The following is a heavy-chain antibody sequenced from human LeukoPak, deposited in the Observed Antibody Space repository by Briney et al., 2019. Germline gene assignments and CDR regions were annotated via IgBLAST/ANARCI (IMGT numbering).Heavy chain of an antibody. J-gene: IGHJ4*02. CDR1: GFAVSNNY. V-gene: IGHV3-66*01. CDR2: IYSDGSP. CDR3: ARVRSGYYFDY. Sequence: GGSLRLSCAASGFAVSNNYMSWVRQAPGKGLEWVSVIYSDGSPYYADSVRGRFTISRDNSKNTLYLQMNSLRAEDTAVYYCARVRSGYYFDYWGQGTLVTVSS. D-gene: IGHD3-3*01.